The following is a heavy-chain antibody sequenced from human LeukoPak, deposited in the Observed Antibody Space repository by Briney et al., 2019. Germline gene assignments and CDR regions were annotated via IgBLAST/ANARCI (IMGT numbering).Heavy chain of an antibody. Sequence: ASVKVSCKASGYTFTSYGISWVRQAPGQGLEWMGWINPNSGGTNYAQKFQGRVTMTRDTSISTAYMELSRLRSDDTAVYYCARSAAGSSVTDYWGQGTLVTVSS. D-gene: IGHD6-13*01. CDR3: ARSAAGSSVTDY. CDR1: GYTFTSYG. J-gene: IGHJ4*02. CDR2: INPNSGGT. V-gene: IGHV1-2*02.